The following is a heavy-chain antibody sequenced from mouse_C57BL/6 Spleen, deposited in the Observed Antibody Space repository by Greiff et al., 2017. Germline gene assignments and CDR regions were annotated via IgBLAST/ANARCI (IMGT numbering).Heavy chain of an antibody. CDR2: ISDGGSYT. CDR3: AKPIYDGYLYAMDY. V-gene: IGHV5-4*03. CDR1: GFTFSSYA. D-gene: IGHD2-3*01. J-gene: IGHJ4*01. Sequence: EVKVVESGGGLVKPGGSLKLSCAASGFTFSSYAMSWVRQTPEKRLEWVATISDGGSYTYYPDNVKGRFTISRDNAKNNLYLQMSHLKSEDTATYYCAKPIYDGYLYAMDYWGQGTSVTVSS.